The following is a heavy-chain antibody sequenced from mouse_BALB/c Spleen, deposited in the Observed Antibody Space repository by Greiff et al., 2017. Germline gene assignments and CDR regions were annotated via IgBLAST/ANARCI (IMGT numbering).Heavy chain of an antibody. V-gene: IGHV14-3*02. Sequence: EVQLVESGAELVKPGASVKLSCTASGFNIKDTYMHWVKQRPEQGLEWIGRIDPANGNTKYDPKFQGTATITADTSSNTAYLQLSSLTSEDTAVYYCARGGGNWGDYWGQGTTLTVSS. D-gene: IGHD4-1*01. CDR2: IDPANGNT. J-gene: IGHJ2*01. CDR1: GFNIKDTY. CDR3: ARGGGNWGDY.